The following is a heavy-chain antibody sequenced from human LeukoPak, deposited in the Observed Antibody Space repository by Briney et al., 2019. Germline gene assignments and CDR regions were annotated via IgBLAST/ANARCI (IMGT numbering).Heavy chain of an antibody. CDR1: GGSIRRYD. CDR2: IYYSGST. Sequence: PSETLSLTCTVSGGSIRRYDWRWIRQPPGKGLEWIGYIYYSGSTNYNPSLKSRVTISVDTSKNQFSLKLSSVTAADTAVYYCARSFDYYYDSSGYIDWYFDLWGRGTLVTVSS. D-gene: IGHD3-22*01. J-gene: IGHJ2*01. V-gene: IGHV4-59*08. CDR3: ARSFDYYYDSSGYIDWYFDL.